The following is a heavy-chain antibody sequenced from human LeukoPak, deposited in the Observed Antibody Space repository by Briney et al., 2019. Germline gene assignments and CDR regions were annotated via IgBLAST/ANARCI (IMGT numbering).Heavy chain of an antibody. CDR2: MNPNSGNT. J-gene: IGHJ4*02. Sequence: ASVKVSCKASGYTFTSFDMNWVRQATGQGLEWMGWMNPNSGNTGYAQKFQGRVTMTRDTSISTAYMELSRLRSDDTAVYYCARPSYSGSEFDYWGQGTLVTVSP. D-gene: IGHD1-26*01. CDR1: GYTFTSFD. CDR3: ARPSYSGSEFDY. V-gene: IGHV1-8*01.